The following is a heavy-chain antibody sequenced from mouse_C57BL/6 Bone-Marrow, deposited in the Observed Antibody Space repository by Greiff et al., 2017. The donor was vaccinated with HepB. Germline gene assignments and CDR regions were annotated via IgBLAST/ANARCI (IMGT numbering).Heavy chain of an antibody. V-gene: IGHV2-2*01. CDR1: GFSLTSYG. J-gene: IGHJ4*01. D-gene: IGHD1-1*01. Sequence: QVQLKESGPGLVQPSQSLSITCTVSGFSLTSYGVHWVRQSPGKGLEWLGVIWSGGSTDYNAAFISRLSISKDNSKSQVFFKMNSLQADDTAIYYCARKLPSTVVALYAMDYWGQGTSVTVSS. CDR3: ARKLPSTVVALYAMDY. CDR2: IWSGGST.